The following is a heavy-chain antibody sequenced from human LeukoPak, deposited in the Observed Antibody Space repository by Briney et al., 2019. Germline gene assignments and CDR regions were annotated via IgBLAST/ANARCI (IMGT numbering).Heavy chain of an antibody. CDR2: VDHTGST. V-gene: IGHV4-59*01. Sequence: SETLSLTCTVSDDSITMYYWTWIRQPPGKGLEWIGYVDHTGSTKFNPSLNGRVSISRDTSNNFFSLRLRSVTAADTAVYYCARVRGFGADYYYYYMDVWGKGIMVTVSS. D-gene: IGHD3-10*01. CDR3: ARVRGFGADYYYYYMDV. CDR1: DDSITMYY. J-gene: IGHJ6*03.